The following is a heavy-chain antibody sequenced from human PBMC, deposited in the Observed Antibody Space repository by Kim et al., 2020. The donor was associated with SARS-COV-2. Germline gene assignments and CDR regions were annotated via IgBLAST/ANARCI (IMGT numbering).Heavy chain of an antibody. D-gene: IGHD4-17*01. CDR3: ARLSYGDYHFDY. J-gene: IGHJ4*02. V-gene: IGHV3-21*01. Sequence: YNPDSMEGRFTISRGNAKNSLYLQMTRLRAEDTAVYYCARLSYGDYHFDYWGQGTLVTVSS.